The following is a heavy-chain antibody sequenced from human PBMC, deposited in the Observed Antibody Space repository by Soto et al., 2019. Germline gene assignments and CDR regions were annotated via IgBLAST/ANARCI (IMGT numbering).Heavy chain of an antibody. J-gene: IGHJ1*01. CDR2: ICHNGSSQ. CDR1: GFVFSAYH. V-gene: IGHV3-33*06. D-gene: IGHD6-25*01. CDR3: AKDLPDNYASRSGLDN. Sequence: QVHLVESGGGVVQPGGSLRLSCAASGFVFSAYHMYWARQAPGKGLEWVALICHNGSSQFYADSVRGRFVISRDNSAKALYLQMYSLRVEDTALYYSAKDLPDNYASRSGLDNWGQGVVVTVSS.